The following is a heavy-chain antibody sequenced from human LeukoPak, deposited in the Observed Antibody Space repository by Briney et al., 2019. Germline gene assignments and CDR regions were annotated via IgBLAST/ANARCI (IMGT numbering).Heavy chain of an antibody. Sequence: SQTLSLTCTVSGGSISSGSYSWSWIRQPAGKGLEWIGRIYTSGSTNYNPSLKSRVTISVDTSKNQFSLKLSSVTAADTAVYYCARDANLYLYCGGDCYSLPDAFDIWGQGTMVTVSS. CDR1: GGSISSGSYS. CDR3: ARDANLYLYCGGDCYSLPDAFDI. J-gene: IGHJ3*02. D-gene: IGHD2-21*02. V-gene: IGHV4-61*02. CDR2: IYTSGST.